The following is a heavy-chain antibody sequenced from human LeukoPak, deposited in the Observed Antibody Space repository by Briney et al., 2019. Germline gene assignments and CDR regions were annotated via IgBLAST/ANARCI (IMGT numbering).Heavy chain of an antibody. CDR3: AKVYTTGLLFSYWYFDL. CDR1: GFTFDDYA. J-gene: IGHJ2*01. V-gene: IGHV3-23*01. D-gene: IGHD1-1*01. CDR2: ISGSGGST. Sequence: PGGSLRLSCGASGFTFDDYAMHLVRQAPGKGLEWVSAISGSGGSTYYADSVKGRFTISRDNSKNTLYLQMNSLRAEDTAVYYCAKVYTTGLLFSYWYFDLWGRGTLVTVSS.